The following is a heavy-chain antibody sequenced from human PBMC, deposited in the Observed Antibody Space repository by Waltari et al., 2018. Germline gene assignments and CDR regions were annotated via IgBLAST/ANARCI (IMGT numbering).Heavy chain of an antibody. CDR1: GYTFSNYG. CDR2: IAAYNDNT. D-gene: IGHD3-22*01. V-gene: IGHV1-18*01. Sequence: QVQLVQSGTEVKKPGASVKVSCKASGYTFSNYGVSWVRQAPGQGLEWVGWIAAYNDNTHSAPKLQGRVTMTTDTSTTTAYLELRSLTSDDTAVYYCARVFDSSQYYYGSDYWGQGTLVTVSS. J-gene: IGHJ4*02. CDR3: ARVFDSSQYYYGSDY.